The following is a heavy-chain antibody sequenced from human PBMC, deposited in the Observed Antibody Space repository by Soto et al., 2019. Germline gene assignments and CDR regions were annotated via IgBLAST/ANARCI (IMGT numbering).Heavy chain of an antibody. CDR3: ARESLHCSSTSCYGGYYYYGMDV. D-gene: IGHD2-2*01. Sequence: QVQLVQSGAEVKKPGASVKVSCKASGYTFTSYGISWVRQAPGQGLEWMGWISAYNGNTNYAQKLQGRVTMTTDTSTSRVYMGLRSLRSDATAVYYCARESLHCSSTSCYGGYYYYGMDVWGQGTTVTVSS. J-gene: IGHJ6*02. V-gene: IGHV1-18*01. CDR2: ISAYNGNT. CDR1: GYTFTSYG.